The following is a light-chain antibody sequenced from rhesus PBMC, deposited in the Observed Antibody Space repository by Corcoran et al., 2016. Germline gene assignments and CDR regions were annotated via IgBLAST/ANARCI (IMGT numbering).Light chain of an antibody. Sequence: DIQMTQSPSSLSASVGDTVTITCQASQGISKYLAWYQQKPGKAPKLLIFGTSSLKSGVPERFSGRGYGTEYTLTISSLQPEDVATYDGQKSCGVPLTFGHGTKLD. V-gene: IGKV1-19*01. J-gene: IGKJ3*01. CDR3: QKSCGVPLT. CDR2: GTS. CDR1: QGISKY.